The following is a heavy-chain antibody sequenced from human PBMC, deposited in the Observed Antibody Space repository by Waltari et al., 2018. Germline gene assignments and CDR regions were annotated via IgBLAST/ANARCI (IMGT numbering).Heavy chain of an antibody. D-gene: IGHD3-3*01. J-gene: IGHJ6*03. CDR1: GGTFSSYA. Sequence: QVQLVQSGAEVKKPGSSVKVSCKASGGTFSSYAISWVRQAPGQGLEWMGGIIPIFGTANYAQKFQGRVTSTADESTSTAYMELSSLRSEDTAVYYCARALTHTIFGVVTLPYYYYMDVWGKGTTVTISS. V-gene: IGHV1-69*12. CDR3: ARALTHTIFGVVTLPYYYYMDV. CDR2: IIPIFGTA.